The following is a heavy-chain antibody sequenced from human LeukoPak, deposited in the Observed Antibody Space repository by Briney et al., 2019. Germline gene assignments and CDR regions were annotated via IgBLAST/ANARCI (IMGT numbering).Heavy chain of an antibody. V-gene: IGHV5-51*01. CDR1: GYNFTNYW. Sequence: GESLKISCKTSGYNFTNYWIGWVRQMPGKGLEWMGILYPGDSDTRYGPSFQGHVTMSADKSLNTAYMQWSSLKASDTVMYYCARQRWSGSYYADAFDIWGQGTMVTVSS. D-gene: IGHD1-26*01. J-gene: IGHJ3*02. CDR3: ARQRWSGSYYADAFDI. CDR2: LYPGDSDT.